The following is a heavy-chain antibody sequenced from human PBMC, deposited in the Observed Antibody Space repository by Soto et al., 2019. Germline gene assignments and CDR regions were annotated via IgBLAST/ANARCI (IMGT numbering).Heavy chain of an antibody. Sequence: EVQLLESGGGLVQPGGSLRLSCAASGFTFSSYAMSWVRQAPGKGLEWVSAISGSGGSTYYADSVKGRFTISRDNSKITLYLQMPSLRAEDTAVYYGAKDRGYSYGWDYFDYWGQGTLVTVSS. J-gene: IGHJ4*02. V-gene: IGHV3-23*01. CDR2: ISGSGGST. CDR1: GFTFSSYA. CDR3: AKDRGYSYGWDYFDY. D-gene: IGHD5-18*01.